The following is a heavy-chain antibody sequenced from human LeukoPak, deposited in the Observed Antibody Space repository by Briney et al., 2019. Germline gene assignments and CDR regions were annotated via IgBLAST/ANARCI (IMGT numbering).Heavy chain of an antibody. V-gene: IGHV4-31*03. CDR3: ARGGFGDYYFDY. J-gene: IGHJ4*02. D-gene: IGHD3-10*01. CDR2: IYYSGST. Sequence: SQTLSLTCTVSGGSISSGGYYWSWIRQHPGKGLEWIGYIYYSGSTYYNPSLKSRVTISVDTSKNQFSLKLSSVTAADTAVSYCARGGFGDYYFDYWGQGTLVTVSS. CDR1: GGSISSGGYY.